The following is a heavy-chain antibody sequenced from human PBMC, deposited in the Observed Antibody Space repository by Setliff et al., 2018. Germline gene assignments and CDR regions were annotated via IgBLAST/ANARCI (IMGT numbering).Heavy chain of an antibody. CDR3: GRGFSRIEGWGNWFDP. CDR1: GFTFSSYR. D-gene: IGHD2-15*01. CDR2: IWDDGGNK. V-gene: IGHV3-33*08. J-gene: IGHJ5*02. Sequence: GGSLRLSCAASGFTFSSYRMHWVRQAPGKGLEWVAVIWDDGGNKYHADSVKGRFTISRDNSKNTLYLQMNSLRPEDTAVYYCGRGFSRIEGWGNWFDPWGRGILVTVSS.